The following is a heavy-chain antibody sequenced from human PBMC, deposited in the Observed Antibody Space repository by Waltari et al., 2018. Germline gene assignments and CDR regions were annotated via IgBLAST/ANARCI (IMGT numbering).Heavy chain of an antibody. J-gene: IGHJ6*03. CDR3: ARDQITGTTGYMDV. CDR1: GCSISSGDYY. D-gene: IGHD1-7*01. V-gene: IGHV4-30-4*08. Sequence: QVQLQESGPGLVKPSQTLSLTCTVPGCSISSGDYYWSWLRQPPGKGLEWIGYIYYSGSTYYNPSLKSRVTISVDTSKNQFSLKLSSVTAADTAVYYCARDQITGTTGYMDVWGKGTTVTVSS. CDR2: IYYSGST.